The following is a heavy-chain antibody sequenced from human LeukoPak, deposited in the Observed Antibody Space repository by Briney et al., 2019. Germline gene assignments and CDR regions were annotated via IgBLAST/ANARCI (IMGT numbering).Heavy chain of an antibody. J-gene: IGHJ6*03. V-gene: IGHV4-38-2*01. CDR1: GYSISSGYY. CDR2: IYHSGST. Sequence: SETLSLTCAVSGYSISSGYYWGWIRQPPGKGLEWIGSIYHSGSTYYNPSLKSRVTISVDTSKNQFSLKLSSVTAADTAVYYCAKLGGDYDPDYYYMDVWGKGTTVTVSS. CDR3: AKLGGDYDPDYYYMDV. D-gene: IGHD4-17*01.